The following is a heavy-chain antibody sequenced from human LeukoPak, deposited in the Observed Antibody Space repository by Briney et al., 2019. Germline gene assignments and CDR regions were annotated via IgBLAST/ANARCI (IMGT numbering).Heavy chain of an antibody. CDR3: AKEKAYCGGDCYSKPGFQH. CDR2: ISGSGGST. J-gene: IGHJ1*01. CDR1: GFTFSSYA. D-gene: IGHD2-21*01. Sequence: PGGSLRLSCAASGFTFSSYAMSWVRQAPGKGLEWVSAISGSGGSTYYADSVKGRFTISRDNSKNTLYLQMNSPRAEDTAVYCCAKEKAYCGGDCYSKPGFQHWGQGTLVTVSS. V-gene: IGHV3-23*01.